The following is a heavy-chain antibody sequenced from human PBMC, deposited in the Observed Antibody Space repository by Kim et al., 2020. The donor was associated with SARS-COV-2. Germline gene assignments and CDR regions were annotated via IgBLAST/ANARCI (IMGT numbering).Heavy chain of an antibody. V-gene: IGHV4-34*01. Sequence: SETLSLTCAVYGGSFSGYYWSWIRQPPGKGLEWIGEINHSGSTNYNPSLKSRVTISVDTSKNQFSLKLSSVTAADTAVYYCAALKGGYYSHYYYYGMDVWGQGTTVTVSS. D-gene: IGHD3-3*01. CDR2: INHSGST. CDR1: GGSFSGYY. CDR3: AALKGGYYSHYYYYGMDV. J-gene: IGHJ6*02.